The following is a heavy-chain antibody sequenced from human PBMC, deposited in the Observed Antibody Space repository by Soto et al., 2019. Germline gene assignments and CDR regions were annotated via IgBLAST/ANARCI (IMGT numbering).Heavy chain of an antibody. CDR2: INHSGST. CDR3: ARAWGGNVFDY. D-gene: IGHD3-16*01. Sequence: SETLSLTCAVYGGSFSGYYWSWIRQPPGKGLEWIGEINHSGSTNYNPSLKSRVTISVDTSKNQFSLKLSSVTAADTAVYYCARAWGGNVFDYWGQGTLVTVSS. CDR1: GGSFSGYY. V-gene: IGHV4-34*01. J-gene: IGHJ4*02.